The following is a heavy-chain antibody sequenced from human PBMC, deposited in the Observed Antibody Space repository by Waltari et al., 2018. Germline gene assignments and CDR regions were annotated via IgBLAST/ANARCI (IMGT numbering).Heavy chain of an antibody. V-gene: IGHV4-59*01. D-gene: IGHD6-6*01. J-gene: IGHJ6*03. CDR1: GGSISSYY. CDR3: ARGFTSWDYYYYMDV. CDR2: IYYSGST. Sequence: QVQLQESGPGLVKPSETLSLTCTVSGGSISSYYWSWIRQPPGKGLEWIGYIYYSGSTNYNPALKSRVTISVDTAKNQFSLKLSSVTAADTAVYYCARGFTSWDYYYYMDVWGKGTTVTISS.